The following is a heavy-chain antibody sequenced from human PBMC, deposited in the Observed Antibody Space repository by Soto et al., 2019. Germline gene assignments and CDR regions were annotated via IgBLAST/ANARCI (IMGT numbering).Heavy chain of an antibody. D-gene: IGHD3-9*01. V-gene: IGHV4-39*01. J-gene: IGHJ4*02. CDR2: IYYSGST. CDR1: GGSISSSGYY. CDR3: AIIRTYYDILTGYVSDY. Sequence: SETLSLTCTVSGGSISSSGYYWGWIRQPPGKGLEWIGSIYYSGSTYYNPSLKSRVTISVDTSKNQFSLKLSSVTAADTAVYYCAIIRTYYDILTGYVSDYWGQGTLVT.